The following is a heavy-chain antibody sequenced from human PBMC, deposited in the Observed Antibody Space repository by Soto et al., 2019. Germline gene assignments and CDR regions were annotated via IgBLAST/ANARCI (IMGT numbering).Heavy chain of an antibody. V-gene: IGHV3-48*03. CDR2: ISSGANTI. D-gene: IGHD2-15*01. J-gene: IGHJ4*02. CDR1: GFIFSSYE. CDR3: ARSTLGKWSFDY. Sequence: EVQLVESGGGLVQPGGSLRLSCAASGFIFSSYEMNWVRQAPGKGLEWVSYISSGANTIYYADSVEGRFTISRDNAKNSLYLQMNSLRAEDTAVYYCARSTLGKWSFDYWGQGTLVTVSS.